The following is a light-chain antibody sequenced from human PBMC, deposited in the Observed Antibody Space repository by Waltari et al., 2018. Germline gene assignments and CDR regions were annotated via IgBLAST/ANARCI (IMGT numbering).Light chain of an antibody. CDR2: SSN. CDR3: QQYSDLCPT. CDR1: QSVCSS. Sequence: EIVLTQSPATLYLSPGETATLSFRASQSVCSSLAWYHQKPGQAPKLFVHSSNFRATGIPDRLGGSGSGTDFTLIIRSLEPEDVGVYHCQQYSDLCPTFGGGTKVEIK. J-gene: IGKJ4*01. V-gene: IGKV3-11*01.